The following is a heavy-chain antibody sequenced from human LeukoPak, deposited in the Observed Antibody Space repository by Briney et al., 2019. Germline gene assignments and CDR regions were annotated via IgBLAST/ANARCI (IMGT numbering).Heavy chain of an antibody. Sequence: GGSLRLSCAASGFTVSSNYMSWVRQAPGKGLEWVSVIYSGGSTYYADSVKGRFTISRDNSKNTLYLQMNSLRAEDTAVYYCAKTVVPAALYYFDYWGQGTLVTVSS. J-gene: IGHJ4*02. CDR2: IYSGGST. V-gene: IGHV3-53*01. CDR1: GFTVSSNY. D-gene: IGHD2-2*01. CDR3: AKTVVPAALYYFDY.